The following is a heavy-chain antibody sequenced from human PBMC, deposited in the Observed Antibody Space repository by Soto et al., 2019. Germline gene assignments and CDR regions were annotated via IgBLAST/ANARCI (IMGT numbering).Heavy chain of an antibody. V-gene: IGHV1-8*01. J-gene: IGHJ5*02. CDR3: AKRKGRSGPSSLDL. CDR2: MNPSNGNT. CDR1: GFTFITYD. Sequence: EASVKVSCKASGFTFITYDISWVRKAAGQGLEWMGWMNPSNGNTGYAQKFRGRVTMTRNTSISTAYMELSSLRSDDSAVYFCAKRKGRSGPSSLDLGGQGALVTV.